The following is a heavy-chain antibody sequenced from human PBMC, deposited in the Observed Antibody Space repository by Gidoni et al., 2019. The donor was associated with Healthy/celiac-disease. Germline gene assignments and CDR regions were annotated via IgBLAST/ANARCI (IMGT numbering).Heavy chain of an antibody. J-gene: IGHJ6*02. CDR1: GGSISRSSYY. V-gene: IGHV4-39*07. D-gene: IGHD2-2*01. Sequence: QLQLQESGPGLVKPSETLSLTCTVSGGSISRSSYYWGWIRQPPGKGLEWIGSIYYSGSTYYNPSLKSRVTISVDTSKNQFSLKLSSVTAADTAVYYCARDHLLFDRYYYGMDVWGQGTTVTVSS. CDR3: ARDHLLFDRYYYGMDV. CDR2: IYYSGST.